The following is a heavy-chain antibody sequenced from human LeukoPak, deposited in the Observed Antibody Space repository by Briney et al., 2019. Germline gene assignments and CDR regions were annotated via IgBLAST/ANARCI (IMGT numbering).Heavy chain of an antibody. CDR1: GFTFGSYA. Sequence: TGGSLRLSCAASGFTFGSYAMSWVRQAPGKGLEWVSAISGSGGSTYYADSVKGRFTISRDNSKNTLYLQMNSLRAEDTAVYYCATRPVGATPFDYWGQGTLVTVSS. CDR2: ISGSGGST. V-gene: IGHV3-23*01. CDR3: ATRPVGATPFDY. J-gene: IGHJ4*02. D-gene: IGHD1-26*01.